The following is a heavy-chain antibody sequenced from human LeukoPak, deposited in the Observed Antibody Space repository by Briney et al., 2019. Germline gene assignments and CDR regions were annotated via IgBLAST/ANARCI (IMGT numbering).Heavy chain of an antibody. D-gene: IGHD3-16*01. CDR2: IYYSGST. Sequence: SETLSLTCTVSGGSISSSSYYWGWIRQPPGKGLEWIGSIYYSGSTYYNPSLKSRVTISVDTSKNQFSLKLSSVTAADTAVYYCARPSGGGYYFDYWGQGTLVTVSS. CDR3: ARPSGGGYYFDY. CDR1: GGSISSSSYY. J-gene: IGHJ4*02. V-gene: IGHV4-39*01.